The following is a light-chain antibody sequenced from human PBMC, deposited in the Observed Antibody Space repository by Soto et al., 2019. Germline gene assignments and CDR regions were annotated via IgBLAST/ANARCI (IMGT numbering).Light chain of an antibody. CDR3: QQYNSAPNT. Sequence: DIRMTQSPSSLSAFVGDTVTITCRASQDIIYYLAWYQQKPGKIPKLLIHSASTLQTGVQSRFSGTGSGTVFTLTINNLQPEDVATYYCQQYNSAPNTFGLGSRLEIK. CDR1: QDIIYY. CDR2: SAS. V-gene: IGKV1-27*01. J-gene: IGKJ2*01.